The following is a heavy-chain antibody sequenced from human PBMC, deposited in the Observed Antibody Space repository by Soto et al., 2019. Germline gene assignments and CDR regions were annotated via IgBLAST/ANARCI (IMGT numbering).Heavy chain of an antibody. CDR2: ISGSAGST. D-gene: IGHD2-2*01. CDR3: TKDLWQYLPAGGEFDS. V-gene: IGHV3-23*01. Sequence: EVQLLESGGGLVQPGGSLRLSCAASGFTFSSYAMSWVRQAPGKGLEWVSAISGSAGSTYYADSVKGRFTISRDNSKNTLYLQMNSLRAEDTAVFYCTKDLWQYLPAGGEFDSWGQGTLVTVSS. CDR1: GFTFSSYA. J-gene: IGHJ4*02.